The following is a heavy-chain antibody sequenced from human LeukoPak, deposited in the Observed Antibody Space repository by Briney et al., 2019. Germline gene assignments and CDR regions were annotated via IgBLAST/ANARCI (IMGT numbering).Heavy chain of an antibody. CDR3: ARRNYGDYSENDY. CDR2: IIPIFGTA. V-gene: IGHV1-69*13. J-gene: IGHJ4*02. Sequence: GASVKVSCKASGYTFTGYYMHWVRQAPGQGLEWMGGIIPIFGTANYAQKFQGRVTITADESTSTAYVELSSLRSEDTAVYYCARRNYGDYSENDYWGQGTLVTVSS. D-gene: IGHD4-17*01. CDR1: GYTFTGYY.